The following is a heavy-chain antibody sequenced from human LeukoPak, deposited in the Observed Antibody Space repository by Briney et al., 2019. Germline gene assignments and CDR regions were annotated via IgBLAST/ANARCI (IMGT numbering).Heavy chain of an antibody. V-gene: IGHV1-8*01. CDR1: GYTFTSYD. CDR2: MNPNSGNT. CDR3: AREKGAMVRGVIRPGYYYGMDV. Sequence: GVSVKVSCKASGYTFTSYDINWVRQATGQGLEWMGWMNPNSGNTGYAQKFQGRVTMTRNTSISTAYMELSSLRSEDTAVYYCAREKGAMVRGVIRPGYYYGMDVWGQGTTVTVSS. J-gene: IGHJ6*02. D-gene: IGHD3-10*01.